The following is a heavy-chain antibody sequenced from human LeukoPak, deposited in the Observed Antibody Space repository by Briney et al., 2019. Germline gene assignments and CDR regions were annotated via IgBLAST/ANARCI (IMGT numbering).Heavy chain of an antibody. CDR1: GGSIGSYH. Sequence: SETLSLTCSVSGGSIGSYHWNWIRQPSGKGLEWIGIVFNNGGTKHNPSLRSRVAISVDTSKNQFALKLSSVTAADTAVYYCVASYGGYVLDYWGQGALVIVSS. V-gene: IGHV4-59*01. D-gene: IGHD5-12*01. CDR2: VFNNGGT. CDR3: VASYGGYVLDY. J-gene: IGHJ4*02.